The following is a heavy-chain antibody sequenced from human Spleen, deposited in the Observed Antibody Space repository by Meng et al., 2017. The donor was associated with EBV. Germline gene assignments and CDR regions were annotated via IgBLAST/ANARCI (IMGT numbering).Heavy chain of an antibody. CDR2: INWKGVST. CDR1: GFTLDDFD. V-gene: IGHV3-20*01. CDR3: ARGYKSGNFDY. J-gene: IGHJ4*02. D-gene: IGHD6-19*01. Sequence: GHLGESGGGLVRSGWYLRLSCAASGFTLDDFDMSWVRQVPGKGLEWVSGINWKGVSTGYADSVKGRFTISRDNAKNSLYLQMNSLRAEDTALHHCARGYKSGNFDYWGQGTLVTVSS.